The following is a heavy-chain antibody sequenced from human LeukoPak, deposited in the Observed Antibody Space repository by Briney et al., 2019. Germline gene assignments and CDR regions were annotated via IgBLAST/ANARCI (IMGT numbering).Heavy chain of an antibody. D-gene: IGHD4-17*01. Sequence: PGGSLRLSCAASGFTFSSYSMSWVRQAPGKGLEWVSAISGSGGSTYYADSVKGRFTISRDNSKNTLYLQMNSLRAEDTAVYYCAKVYGDYVLRWFDPWGQGTLVTVSS. V-gene: IGHV3-23*01. CDR1: GFTFSSYS. CDR3: AKVYGDYVLRWFDP. J-gene: IGHJ5*02. CDR2: ISGSGGST.